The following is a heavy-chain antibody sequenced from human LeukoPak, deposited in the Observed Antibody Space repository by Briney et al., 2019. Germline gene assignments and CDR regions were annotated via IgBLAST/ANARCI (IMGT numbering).Heavy chain of an antibody. CDR1: GFVFSDYW. Sequence: PGGSLRLSCAASGFVFSDYWMTWVRQTPRKGLEWVANVKQDGSEKDYVDSVKGRFTISRDNAKNSLYLQMNSLRAEDTGVYYCARGTDLDASGYLDYWGQGTLVTVSS. D-gene: IGHD3-22*01. J-gene: IGHJ4*02. CDR3: ARGTDLDASGYLDY. CDR2: VKQDGSEK. V-gene: IGHV3-7*03.